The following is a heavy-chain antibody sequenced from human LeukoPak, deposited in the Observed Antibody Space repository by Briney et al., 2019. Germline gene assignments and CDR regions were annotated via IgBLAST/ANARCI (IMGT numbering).Heavy chain of an antibody. D-gene: IGHD3-10*01. Sequence: PGGSLRLSCAASGFTFSSYSMNWVRQAPGKGLGWVSCITSTSSYIYYADSVKGRFTIYRDNAKHSLYIQKNSLSAEDTAVYYCARRMYYSASESTLAKSIDYWGQGTLVTVSS. CDR2: ITSTSSYI. J-gene: IGHJ4*02. CDR1: GFTFSSYS. V-gene: IGHV3-21*01. CDR3: ARRMYYSASESTLAKSIDY.